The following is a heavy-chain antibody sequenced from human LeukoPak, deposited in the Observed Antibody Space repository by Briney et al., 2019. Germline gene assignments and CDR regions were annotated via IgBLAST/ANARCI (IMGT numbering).Heavy chain of an antibody. J-gene: IGHJ4*02. D-gene: IGHD2-15*01. CDR2: VGSSGTST. V-gene: IGHV3-23*01. Sequence: GGSLRLSCAASGFIFSSYAMTWVRQAPGKGLEWVSTVGSSGTSTYYADSVKGRFTISRDNSNNTLYPQMNSLRAEDTAVYYCAKDRSSGGSCYNFWGQGTLVTVSS. CDR3: AKDRSSGGSCYNF. CDR1: GFIFSSYA.